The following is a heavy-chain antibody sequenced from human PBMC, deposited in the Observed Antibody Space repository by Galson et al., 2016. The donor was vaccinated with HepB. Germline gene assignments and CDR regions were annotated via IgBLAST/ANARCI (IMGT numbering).Heavy chain of an antibody. CDR2: IYSGGST. J-gene: IGHJ5*02. Sequence: SLRLSCAASGFTVSSNYMSWVRQAPGKGLEWVSVIYSGGSTYYADPVKGRFTISRDNSKNTLYLQMNSLRAEDTAVYYCARENGDYFLDPWGQGTLVTVSS. CDR1: GFTVSSNY. V-gene: IGHV3-53*01. CDR3: ARENGDYFLDP. D-gene: IGHD4-17*01.